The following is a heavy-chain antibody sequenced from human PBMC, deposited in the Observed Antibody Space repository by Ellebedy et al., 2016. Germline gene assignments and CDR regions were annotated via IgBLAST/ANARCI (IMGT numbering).Heavy chain of an antibody. CDR3: ARDLSRYYYGMDV. Sequence: GESLKISXAASGLIFSNYGMHWVRQAPGKGLEWVAVIWYDGSDKYYGDSVKGRFSISRDNSKNTLYLQMNSLRAEDTAVYYCARDLSRYYYGMDVWGQGTTVTVSS. CDR2: IWYDGSDK. D-gene: IGHD1-1*01. V-gene: IGHV3-33*01. J-gene: IGHJ6*02. CDR1: GLIFSNYG.